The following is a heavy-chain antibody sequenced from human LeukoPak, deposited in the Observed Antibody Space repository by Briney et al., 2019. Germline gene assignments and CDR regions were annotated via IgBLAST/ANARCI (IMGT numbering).Heavy chain of an antibody. J-gene: IGHJ6*03. CDR2: MDPKSGNT. D-gene: IGHD6-13*01. Sequence: APVKVSCKASGYTFTSYDINWVRQATGQGLEWMGWMDPKSGNTGYAQKFQGRVTITRNTSITTAYMELSSLRSEDTAVYYCARDAGKAYYYYYYMDVWGKGTTVTVSS. CDR1: GYTFTSYD. CDR3: ARDAGKAYYYYYYMDV. V-gene: IGHV1-8*03.